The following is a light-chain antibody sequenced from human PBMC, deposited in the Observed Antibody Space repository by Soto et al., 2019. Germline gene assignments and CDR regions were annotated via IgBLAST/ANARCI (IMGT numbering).Light chain of an antibody. V-gene: IGKV3-20*01. J-gene: IGKJ2*01. CDR3: QQYGGSPPHT. CDR1: QSVSSSY. Sequence: EIALTQYPGTLSLSPGERATLSCRASQSVSSSYSAWYQQKPGPAPRLLIYGALSRPTGIPDKFSGSASGNDFTLTISRLEPEDFVVYYCQQYGGSPPHTFGEGTKLEIK. CDR2: GAL.